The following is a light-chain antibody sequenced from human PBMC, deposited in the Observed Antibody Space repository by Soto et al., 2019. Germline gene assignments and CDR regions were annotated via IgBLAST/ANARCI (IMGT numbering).Light chain of an antibody. Sequence: IVMTQSPATLSVSPGQRATLSCRASLSVSSNLAWYQHKPGQAPRLLIYGASTRATGIPARFSGSGSGTEFTITNNCLQFEDFAVYYCQQYNDRYTFGLGTKLEIK. CDR1: LSVSSN. CDR3: QQYNDRYT. CDR2: GAS. J-gene: IGKJ2*01. V-gene: IGKV3-15*01.